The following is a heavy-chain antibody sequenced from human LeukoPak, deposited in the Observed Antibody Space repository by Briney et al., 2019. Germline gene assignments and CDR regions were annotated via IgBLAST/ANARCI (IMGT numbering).Heavy chain of an antibody. CDR3: ARLLRVGYCSTTTCNWFDP. CDR1: GYSISSGYY. V-gene: IGHV4-38-2*02. J-gene: IGHJ5*02. CDR2: IYHSGST. Sequence: SEILSLTCTVSGYSISSGYYWGWIRQPPGKGLEWIGSIYHSGSTYYNPSLKSRVTISVDTSKNQFSLKLSSVTAADTAVYYCARLLRVGYCSTTTCNWFDPWGQGTLVTVSS. D-gene: IGHD2-2*03.